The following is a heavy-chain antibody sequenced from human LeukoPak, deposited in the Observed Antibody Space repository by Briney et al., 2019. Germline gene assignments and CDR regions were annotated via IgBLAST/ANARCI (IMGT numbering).Heavy chain of an antibody. Sequence: GGSLRLSCAASGFTFDDYAMHWVRQAPGKGLEWVSLISWDGGSTYYADSVKGRFTISRDNSNNSLYLQMNSLRAEDTALYYCAKDITKKTYYDILTGYYPGLNYFDYWGQGTLVTVSS. V-gene: IGHV3-43D*03. D-gene: IGHD3-9*01. CDR3: AKDITKKTYYDILTGYYPGLNYFDY. CDR1: GFTFDDYA. CDR2: ISWDGGST. J-gene: IGHJ4*02.